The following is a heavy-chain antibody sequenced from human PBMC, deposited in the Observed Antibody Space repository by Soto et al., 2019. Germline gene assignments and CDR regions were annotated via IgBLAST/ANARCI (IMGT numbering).Heavy chain of an antibody. CDR3: TTRPPPYCDCPLDY. D-gene: IGHD4-17*01. CDR1: GFTFNKAW. V-gene: IGHV3-15*01. J-gene: IGHJ4*02. CDR2: IKSKSDGETT. Sequence: EVSLVESGGGLVKPGGSLRLSCAASGFTFNKAWMTWVRQAPGKGLEWVGRIKSKSDGETTDYAAPVKGRFAISRDDSKDTLYLQMNSLKIEDTALYFCTTRPPPYCDCPLDYWGQGTLVTVSS.